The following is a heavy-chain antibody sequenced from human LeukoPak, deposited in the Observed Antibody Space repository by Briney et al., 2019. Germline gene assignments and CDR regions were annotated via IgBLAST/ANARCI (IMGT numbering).Heavy chain of an antibody. CDR1: GFTFSNYG. CDR3: AREGYYGSGLYYYYYMDV. D-gene: IGHD3-10*01. Sequence: GGTLRLSCAASGFTFSNYGMSWVRQAPGKGLEWVSAISGSGGSTYYADSVKGRFTISRDNAKNSLYLQMNSLRAEDTAVYYCAREGYYGSGLYYYYYMDVWGKGTTVTVSS. J-gene: IGHJ6*03. CDR2: ISGSGGST. V-gene: IGHV3-23*01.